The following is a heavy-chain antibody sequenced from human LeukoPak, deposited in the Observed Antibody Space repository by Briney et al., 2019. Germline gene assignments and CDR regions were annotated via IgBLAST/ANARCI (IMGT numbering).Heavy chain of an antibody. V-gene: IGHV3-30*09. Sequence: PGGSLRLSCAASGSTFSSYAMHWVRQAPGKGLEWVAVISYDGSNKYYADSVKGRFAISRDNSKNTLYLQMNSLRAEDTAVYYCARALPDSSGQFDYWGQGTLVTVSS. D-gene: IGHD3-22*01. J-gene: IGHJ4*02. CDR1: GSTFSSYA. CDR3: ARALPDSSGQFDY. CDR2: ISYDGSNK.